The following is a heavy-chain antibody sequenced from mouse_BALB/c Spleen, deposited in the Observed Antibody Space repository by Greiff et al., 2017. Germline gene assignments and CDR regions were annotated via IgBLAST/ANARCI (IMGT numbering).Heavy chain of an antibody. D-gene: IGHD1-1*01. J-gene: IGHJ4*01. CDR2: ISSGGST. CDR3: AGGLATTGDAMDY. V-gene: IGHV5-6-5*01. CDR1: GFTFSIYA. Sequence: EVKLMESGGGLVKPGGSLKLSCAASGFTFSIYAMSWVRQTPEKRLEWVASISSGGSTYYPDSVKGRFTISRDNARNNLYLQMSSLRSEDTAMYYCAGGLATTGDAMDYWGQGTSVTVSA.